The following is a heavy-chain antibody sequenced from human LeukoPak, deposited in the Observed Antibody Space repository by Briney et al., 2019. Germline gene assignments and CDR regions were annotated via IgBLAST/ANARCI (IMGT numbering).Heavy chain of an antibody. CDR1: GYTFIRYG. CDR3: ARVSYDSSGRHRYAFDI. J-gene: IGHJ3*02. Sequence: ASVHVSFKASGYTFIRYGISWVRQAPGQGLEWMGWINPNNGNTNYVQKLQGRVPMTTDTSTSTAYLELRSLRSDDTAVYYCARVSYDSSGRHRYAFDIWGQGTMVTVSS. D-gene: IGHD3-22*01. V-gene: IGHV1-18*01. CDR2: INPNNGNT.